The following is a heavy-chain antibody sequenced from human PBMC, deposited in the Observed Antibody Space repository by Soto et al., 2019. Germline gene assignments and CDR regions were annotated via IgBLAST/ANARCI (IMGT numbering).Heavy chain of an antibody. CDR1: GYTFTSNG. D-gene: IGHD1-26*01. Sequence: QVQLVQSGAEVKKPGASVKVSCKASGYTFTSNGISWVRQAPGQGLEWMGWIRAYNGNTNYAQKLQGRVTMTTDTSKSTAYMELRSLRSDDTAVYYCARVSVEWELFNAFDIWGQGTMGTVSS. CDR3: ARVSVEWELFNAFDI. J-gene: IGHJ3*02. V-gene: IGHV1-18*01. CDR2: IRAYNGNT.